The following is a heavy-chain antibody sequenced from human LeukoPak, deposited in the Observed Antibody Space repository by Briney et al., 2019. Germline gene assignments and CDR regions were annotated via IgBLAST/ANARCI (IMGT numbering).Heavy chain of an antibody. CDR1: GGSISSYY. D-gene: IGHD3-10*01. Sequence: SETLSLTCTVSGGSISSYYWSWIRQPAGKGLEWIGRIYTSGSTNYNPSLKSRVTMSVDTSKNQFSLKLSSVTAADTAVYYCARDQDYYGSGSSLDPWGQGTLVTVSS. V-gene: IGHV4-4*07. J-gene: IGHJ5*02. CDR2: IYTSGST. CDR3: ARDQDYYGSGSSLDP.